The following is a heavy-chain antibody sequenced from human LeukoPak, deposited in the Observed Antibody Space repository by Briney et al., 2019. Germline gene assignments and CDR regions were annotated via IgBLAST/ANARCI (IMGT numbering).Heavy chain of an antibody. CDR1: GFTFSSYA. D-gene: IGHD2-15*01. J-gene: IGHJ5*02. Sequence: GGSLRLSCAASGFTFSSYAMSWVRQAPGKGLEWVSAISGSGGSTYYADSVKGRFTISRDNSKNTVYLQMNSLRAEDTAVYYCARAVVWVVFGGFDPWGQGTLVTVSS. CDR2: ISGSGGST. CDR3: ARAVVWVVFGGFDP. V-gene: IGHV3-23*01.